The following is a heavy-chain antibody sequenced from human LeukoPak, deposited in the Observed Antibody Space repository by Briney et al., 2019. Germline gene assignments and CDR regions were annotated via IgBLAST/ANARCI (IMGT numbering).Heavy chain of an antibody. V-gene: IGHV3-30*03. CDR1: GFTFRSYG. CDR2: ISYDGSNK. CDR3: ARVPPWQWLGGFDY. D-gene: IGHD6-19*01. J-gene: IGHJ4*02. Sequence: GGSLRLSCAASGFTFRSYGMHWVRQAPGKGLEWVAAISYDGSNKYYADSVKGRFTISRDNSKNTLYLQMNSLRAEDTAVYYCARVPPWQWLGGFDYWGQGTLVTVSS.